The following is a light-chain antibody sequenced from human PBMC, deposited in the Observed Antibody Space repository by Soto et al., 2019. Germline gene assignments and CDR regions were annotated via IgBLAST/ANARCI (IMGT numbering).Light chain of an antibody. V-gene: IGLV2-14*01. CDR3: SSYTGSSTLVV. J-gene: IGLJ1*01. CDR2: EVS. CDR1: SIDVGGHNY. Sequence: QSALTQPASVSGSPGQSITISCTGTSIDVGGHNYVSWYQQHPGKAPKLMIYEVSNRPSGVSNRFSASKSGNTASLTICGLQAEDEADYYCSSYTGSSTLVVFGTGTKLTVL.